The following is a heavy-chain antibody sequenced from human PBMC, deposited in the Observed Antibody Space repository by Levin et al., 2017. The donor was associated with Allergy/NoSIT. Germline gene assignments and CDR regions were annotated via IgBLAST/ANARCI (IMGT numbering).Heavy chain of an antibody. CDR2: INPNSGGT. CDR3: ARVDGARFGDALNYMDV. D-gene: IGHD3-10*01. Sequence: GESRKISCKASGYTFTGYYMHWVRQAPGQGLEWMGWINPNSGGTNYAQKFQGRVTMTRDTSISTAYMELSRLRSDDTAVYFCARVDGARFGDALNYMDVWGKGTTVTVSS. J-gene: IGHJ6*03. V-gene: IGHV1-2*02. CDR1: GYTFTGYY.